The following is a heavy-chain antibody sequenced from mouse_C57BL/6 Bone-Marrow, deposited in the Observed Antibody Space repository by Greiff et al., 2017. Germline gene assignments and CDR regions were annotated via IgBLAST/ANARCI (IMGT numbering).Heavy chain of an antibody. CDR1: GFSLTSYG. V-gene: IGHV2-2*01. Sequence: QVQLKESGPGLVKPSQSLSITCTVSGFSLTSYGVHWVRQSPGKGLEWMGVIWSGGSTDYNEAFISRLGISKDNSQSQVFLKMNSLQAEDTAIYYWARHYDSSSWFAYWSQGTLVTVSA. CDR2: IWSGGST. CDR3: ARHYDSSSWFAY. J-gene: IGHJ3*01. D-gene: IGHD1-1*01.